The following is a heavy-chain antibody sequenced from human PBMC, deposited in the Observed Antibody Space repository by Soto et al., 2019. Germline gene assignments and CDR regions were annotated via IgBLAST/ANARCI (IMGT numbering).Heavy chain of an antibody. CDR1: GFPFTTYG. V-gene: IGHV3-30*03. CDR2: ISYDGSNK. Sequence: QVQLVESGGGVVQPGRPLRLSCAASGFPFTTYGMHWVREGPGKGLEWVAVISYDGSNKYYADSVKGRFTISRDNSKNALYLQMNSLRPEDTALDYCVGGQYYFDYRGQGTLVTVSS. D-gene: IGHD3-10*01. J-gene: IGHJ4*02. CDR3: VGGQYYFDY.